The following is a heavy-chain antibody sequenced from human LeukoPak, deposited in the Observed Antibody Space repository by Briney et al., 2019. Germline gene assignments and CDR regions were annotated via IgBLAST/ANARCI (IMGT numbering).Heavy chain of an antibody. D-gene: IGHD6-19*01. Sequence: ASVKVSCKASGYTFTSYGISWVRQAPGQGLEWMGWISAYNGNTNYAQKLQGRVTMTTDTSTSTAYMDLRSLRSDDTAVYYCAAVGCFIIAVAGCFYYYYGMDVWGQGTTVTVSS. CDR2: ISAYNGNT. J-gene: IGHJ6*02. CDR3: AAVGCFIIAVAGCFYYYYGMDV. CDR1: GYTFTSYG. V-gene: IGHV1-18*01.